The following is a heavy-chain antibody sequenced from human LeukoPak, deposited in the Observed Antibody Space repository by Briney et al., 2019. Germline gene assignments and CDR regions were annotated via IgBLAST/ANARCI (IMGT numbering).Heavy chain of an antibody. CDR3: SRGTTVIYPDNWFDP. Sequence: PGESLKISCKGSGYSFTSYWIGWVRQMPGKGLEWMGIIYPGDSDTRYSPSFQGQVTISADKSISTAYLQWSSLKAADTALYYRSRGTTVIYPDNWFDPWGQGTLVTVSS. J-gene: IGHJ5*02. D-gene: IGHD4-11*01. V-gene: IGHV5-51*01. CDR1: GYSFTSYW. CDR2: IYPGDSDT.